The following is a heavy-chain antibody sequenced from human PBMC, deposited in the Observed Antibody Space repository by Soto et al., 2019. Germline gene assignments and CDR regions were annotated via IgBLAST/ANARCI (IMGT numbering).Heavy chain of an antibody. D-gene: IGHD3-10*01. V-gene: IGHV3-48*04. CDR3: ARLGDYGSGCY. CDR1: GFSFSSFS. CDR2: ISGGGTTT. J-gene: IGHJ4*02. Sequence: EVHLVESGGDLVQPGGSLRLSCAASGFSFSSFSMKWVGQAPGKGLEWVSYISGGGTTTYYADSVKGRFTISRDDAKNSLHLQMNSLQAEDTAVYYCARLGDYGSGCYWGQGTLVTVSS.